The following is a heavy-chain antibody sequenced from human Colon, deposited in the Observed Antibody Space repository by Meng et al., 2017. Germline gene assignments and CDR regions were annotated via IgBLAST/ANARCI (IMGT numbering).Heavy chain of an antibody. CDR2: IKHPGST. CDR1: GACIHSYY. Sequence: HLPAPGPGLVKPSVNPALNCHSSGACIHSYYLSWTRQTPGKELECIGYIKHPGSTNYNPSLQSRVNISADSSKNQVSLNLNSVTAADTAVYYCGRGLTGYHAHTDYWGQGTLVTVSS. V-gene: IGHV4-59*12. D-gene: IGHD3-9*01. CDR3: GRGLTGYHAHTDY. J-gene: IGHJ4*02.